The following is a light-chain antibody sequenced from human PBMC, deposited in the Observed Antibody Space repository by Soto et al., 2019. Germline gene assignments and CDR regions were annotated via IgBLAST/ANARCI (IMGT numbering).Light chain of an antibody. Sequence: QSALTQPASVSGSPGQSITISCTGTSSDVGGSNYVSWYQQHPGKAPRLMIYDVSNRTSGVSNRFSGSKSGNTASLTISGLQAEDEADDYCSSYTSSSTLVVFGGGTKLTVL. CDR2: DVS. J-gene: IGLJ2*01. V-gene: IGLV2-14*01. CDR1: SSDVGGSNY. CDR3: SSYTSSSTLVV.